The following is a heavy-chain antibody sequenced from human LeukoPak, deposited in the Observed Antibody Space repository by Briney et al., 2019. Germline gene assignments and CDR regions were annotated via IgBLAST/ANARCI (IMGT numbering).Heavy chain of an antibody. V-gene: IGHV3-7*03. Sequence: AGGSLRLSCVASGFTFGKYWMSWVRQAPGKGLEWVANIKLDGSEKNYVDSVKGRFTISRDNAKNSLYLQMNSLRAEDTALYYCAKGHNWGLDYWGQGTLVTVSS. CDR3: AKGHNWGLDY. CDR1: GFTFGKYW. CDR2: IKLDGSEK. D-gene: IGHD7-27*01. J-gene: IGHJ4*02.